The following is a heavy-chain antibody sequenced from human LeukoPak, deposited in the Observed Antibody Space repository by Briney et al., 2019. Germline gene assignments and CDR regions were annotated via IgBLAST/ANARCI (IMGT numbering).Heavy chain of an antibody. D-gene: IGHD2/OR15-2a*01. Sequence: GGSLRLSCAASGFTFSSYSMNWVRQAPGKGLEWVSYISSSGSTIYYADSVKGRFTISRDNAKNSLYLQMNSLRAEDTAVYYCARSRRQSKYRIGYYYYYMDVWGKGTTVTISS. J-gene: IGHJ6*03. CDR2: ISSSGSTI. CDR1: GFTFSSYS. CDR3: ARSRRQSKYRIGYYYYYMDV. V-gene: IGHV3-48*04.